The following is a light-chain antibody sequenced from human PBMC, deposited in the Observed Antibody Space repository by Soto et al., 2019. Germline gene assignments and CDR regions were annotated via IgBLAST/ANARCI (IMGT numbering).Light chain of an antibody. CDR1: QTLRRTY. CDR2: GAS. CDR3: HQYDNAPQT. Sequence: EIVMTQSPATLSVSPRERATLSCRASQTLRRTYIAWYQQKPGQAPRVRIYGASKRATGIPDRFSGSGSGTDFSLAISRLEPEDFAVYYCHQYDNAPQTYGQGTKVDI. J-gene: IGKJ2*01. V-gene: IGKV3-20*01.